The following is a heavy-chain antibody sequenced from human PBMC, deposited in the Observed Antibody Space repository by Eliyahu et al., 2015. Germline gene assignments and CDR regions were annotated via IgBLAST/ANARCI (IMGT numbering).Heavy chain of an antibody. CDR2: INHSGST. Sequence: QVQLQQWGAGLLKPSETLSLTCAVYGGSFXGXYXXWXRQPPGKGLEWIGEINHSGSTNXNXXLKSRVTISVDTSKNQFSLKLSSVTAADTAVYYCARSYDFWSIGRVEYYYYYMDVWGKGTTVTVSS. CDR1: GGSFXGXY. V-gene: IGHV4-34*01. CDR3: ARSYDFWSIGRVEYYYYYMDV. D-gene: IGHD3-3*01. J-gene: IGHJ6*03.